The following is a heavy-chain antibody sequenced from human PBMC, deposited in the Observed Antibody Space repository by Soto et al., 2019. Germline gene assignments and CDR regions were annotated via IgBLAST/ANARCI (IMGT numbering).Heavy chain of an antibody. CDR2: ISGSGAST. CDR3: AHFDCFIDY. V-gene: IGHV3-23*01. Sequence: GSLRLSCAASGFTFSSYAMSWVRQAPGKGLEWVSAISGSGASTYYADSVKGLFTISRDNSKNTLYLQMNSLRADDTAVYYCAHFDCFIDYWGQGTLVTVPS. CDR1: GFTFSSYA. J-gene: IGHJ4*02. D-gene: IGHD3-9*01.